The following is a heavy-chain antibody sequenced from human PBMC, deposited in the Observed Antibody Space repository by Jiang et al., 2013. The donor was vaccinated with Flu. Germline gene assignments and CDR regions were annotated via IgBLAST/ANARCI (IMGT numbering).Heavy chain of an antibody. CDR1: GGSFSGYY. J-gene: IGHJ6*02. CDR3: ARGPSWSGSYFIYYYYGMDV. V-gene: IGHV4-34*01. Sequence: LVKPSETLSLTCAVYGGSFSGYYWSWIRQPPGKGLEWIGEINHSGSTNYNPSLKSRVTISVDTSKNQFSLKLSSVTAADTAVYYCARGPSWSGSYFIYYYYGMDVWGQGTTVTVSS. CDR2: INHSGST. D-gene: IGHD1-26*01.